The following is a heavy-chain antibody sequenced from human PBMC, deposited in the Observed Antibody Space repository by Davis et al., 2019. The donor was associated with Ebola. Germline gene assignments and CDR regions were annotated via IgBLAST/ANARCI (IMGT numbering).Heavy chain of an antibody. J-gene: IGHJ6*02. CDR3: ARELNSYDSSDDVMEV. D-gene: IGHD3-22*01. V-gene: IGHV1-2*02. Sequence: ASVPVPCKASAYTFTGLYMHWVRQPPAQGLEWMGWINPNNCGTNYAQKFQGRVTTTRDTYISTAYMELSRLRSDDTAVYYCARELNSYDSSDDVMEVWGQGTTVTVSS. CDR1: AYTFTGLY. CDR2: INPNNCGT.